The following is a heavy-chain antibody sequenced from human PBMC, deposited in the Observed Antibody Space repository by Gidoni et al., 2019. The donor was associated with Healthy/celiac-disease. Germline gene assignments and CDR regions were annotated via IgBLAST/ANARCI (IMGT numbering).Heavy chain of an antibody. D-gene: IGHD1-7*01. CDR2: IYTSGST. Sequence: QVQLQESGPGLVKPSETLSLTCTVSGGSISRYYWSWIRQPAGKGLEWIGRIYTSGSTNYNPSLKSRVTMSVDTSKNQFFLKLSSVTAADTAVYYCARGLTGDWNYQDWFDPWGQGTLVTVSS. J-gene: IGHJ5*02. CDR3: ARGLTGDWNYQDWFDP. CDR1: GGSISRYY. V-gene: IGHV4-4*07.